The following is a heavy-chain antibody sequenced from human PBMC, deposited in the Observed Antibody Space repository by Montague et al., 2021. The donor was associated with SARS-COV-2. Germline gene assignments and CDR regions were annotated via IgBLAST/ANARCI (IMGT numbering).Heavy chain of an antibody. CDR3: ARGLMSINMMVAIMTGASNWLDS. CDR2: INQSAST. J-gene: IGHJ5*01. D-gene: IGHD3-22*01. Sequence: SETLSLTCAVYGGSFSGYDWTWICHPPGTGLEWVGEINQSASTQYKPSLKSRVTISVETSKTQFPLRLTSVTAADTAVYYCARGLMSINMMVAIMTGASNWLDSWGQGTLVTVSP. CDR1: GGSFSGYD. V-gene: IGHV4-34*01.